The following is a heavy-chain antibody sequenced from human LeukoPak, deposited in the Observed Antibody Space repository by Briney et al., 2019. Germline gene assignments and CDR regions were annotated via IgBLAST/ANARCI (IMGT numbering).Heavy chain of an antibody. J-gene: IGHJ6*04. V-gene: IGHV3-21*01. CDR1: GFTFDDYA. D-gene: IGHD3-10*01. CDR2: ISSSSSYI. CDR3: ARDRSYYGSGSYPLNGMDV. Sequence: PGGSLRLSCAASGFTFDDYAMHWVRQAPGKGLEWVSSISSSSSYIYYADSVKGRFTISRDNAKNSLYLQMNSLRAEDTAVYYCARDRSYYGSGSYPLNGMDVWGKGTTVTVSS.